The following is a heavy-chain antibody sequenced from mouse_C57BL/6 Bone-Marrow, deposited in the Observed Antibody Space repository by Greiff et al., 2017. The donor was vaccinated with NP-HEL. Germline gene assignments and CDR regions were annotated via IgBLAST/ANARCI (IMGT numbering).Heavy chain of an antibody. CDR2: IYPRSGNT. Sequence: QVQLQQSGAELARPGASVKLSCKASGYTFTSYGISWVKQRTGQGLEWIGEIYPRSGNTYYNEKFKGKATLTADKSSSTAYMELRSLTSEDSAVCFCAKGYYSNAFAYWGQGTLVTVSA. J-gene: IGHJ3*01. V-gene: IGHV1-81*01. CDR3: AKGYYSNAFAY. D-gene: IGHD2-5*01. CDR1: GYTFTSYG.